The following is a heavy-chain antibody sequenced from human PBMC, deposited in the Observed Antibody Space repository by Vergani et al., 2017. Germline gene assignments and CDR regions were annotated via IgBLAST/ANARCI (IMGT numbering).Heavy chain of an antibody. D-gene: IGHD4-17*01. CDR3: ARGAPVTTDYYYGMDV. J-gene: IGHJ6*02. CDR1: GFTFSSYA. Sequence: EVQLLESGGGLVQPGGSLRLSCAASGFTFSSYAMSWVRQAPGKGLEWVSSISSSSSYIYYADSVKGRFTISRDNAKNSLYLQMNSLRAEDTAVYYCARGAPVTTDYYYGMDVWGQGTTVTVSS. V-gene: IGHV3-21*01. CDR2: ISSSSSYI.